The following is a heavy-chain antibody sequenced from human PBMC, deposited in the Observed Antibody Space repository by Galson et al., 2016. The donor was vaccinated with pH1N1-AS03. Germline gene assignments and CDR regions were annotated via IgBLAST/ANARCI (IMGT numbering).Heavy chain of an antibody. J-gene: IGHJ4*02. CDR3: ARGGFHHGFDS. CDR1: GFTFSSYY. CDR2: VDNDGYDR. D-gene: IGHD1-14*01. V-gene: IGHV3-74*01. Sequence: SLRLSCAASGFTFSSYYIHWVRQVPGKGLVWVSRVDNDGYDRVYADSVKGRFTISRDNTKNTVYLQMNSLRAEDTVIYYCARGGFHHGFDSWGQGTLITVSS.